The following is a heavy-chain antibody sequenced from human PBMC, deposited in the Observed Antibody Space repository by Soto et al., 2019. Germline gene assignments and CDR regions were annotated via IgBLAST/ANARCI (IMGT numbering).Heavy chain of an antibody. D-gene: IGHD6-19*01. J-gene: IGHJ5*02. CDR3: AKDRSAWPNFFDP. CDR1: GFTLSNYA. V-gene: IGHV3-23*01. CDR2: ISSSGTNT. Sequence: GGSLRLSCSVAGFTLSNYAMHWVRQAPGKGLEWVSAISSSGTNTYYADSVKGRFTISRDISKNTLYLQMTSLRADDTAVYYCAKDRSAWPNFFDPWGQGTLVTVSS.